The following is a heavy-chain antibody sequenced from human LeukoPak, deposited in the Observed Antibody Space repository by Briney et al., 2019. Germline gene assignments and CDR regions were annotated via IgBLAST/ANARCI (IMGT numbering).Heavy chain of an antibody. Sequence: GESQKISCKGSGYSFTSSWIGWVRQLPGKGLEWMGIIYPGDSDTRYSPSFQGQVTISADKSVSTAYLQWSSLKASDTAMYYCARFSVGGTYYPDYWGQGTLVTVSS. CDR1: GYSFTSSW. CDR3: ARFSVGGTYYPDY. CDR2: IYPGDSDT. J-gene: IGHJ4*02. V-gene: IGHV5-51*01. D-gene: IGHD1-26*01.